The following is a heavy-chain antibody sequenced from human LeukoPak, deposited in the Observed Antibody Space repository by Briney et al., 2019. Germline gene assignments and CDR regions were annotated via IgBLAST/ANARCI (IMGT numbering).Heavy chain of an antibody. J-gene: IGHJ3*02. CDR2: MYHSGST. D-gene: IGHD4-17*01. CDR1: GGSISSYY. CDR3: ARHRGYGDLYDAFDI. V-gene: IGHV4-59*08. Sequence: PSETLSLTCTVSGGSISSYYWSWIRQPPGKGLEWIGYMYHSGSTNYNTSLKSRVTISVDTSKNQFSLKLSSVTAADTAVYYCARHRGYGDLYDAFDIWGQGTMVTASS.